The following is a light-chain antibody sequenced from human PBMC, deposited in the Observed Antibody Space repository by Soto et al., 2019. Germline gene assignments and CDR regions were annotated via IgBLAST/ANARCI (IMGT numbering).Light chain of an antibody. Sequence: DIQMTQSPSTLSASVGDRVTITCRASQTITTWLAWYQQKPGKAPKLLIYDVSNLESGVPSRFSGSGSGTEFTLTSSSLQPDDVASYYCQQYSTSWTFGQGTKVEIK. V-gene: IGKV1-5*01. CDR3: QQYSTSWT. J-gene: IGKJ1*01. CDR2: DVS. CDR1: QTITTW.